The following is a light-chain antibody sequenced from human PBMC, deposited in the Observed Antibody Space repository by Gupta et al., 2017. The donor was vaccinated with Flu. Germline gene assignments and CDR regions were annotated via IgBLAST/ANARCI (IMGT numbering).Light chain of an antibody. Sequence: PSVLSASVGDRVTITCRASQDISSYLAWYQQKPGKAPNLLIYAASTLESGVPSRFSGSGSGTEFTLTISSLQPEDFATYFCQQSNSYPPGIGGGTKVEIK. J-gene: IGKJ4*01. CDR2: AAS. V-gene: IGKV1-9*01. CDR3: QQSNSYPPG. CDR1: QDISSY.